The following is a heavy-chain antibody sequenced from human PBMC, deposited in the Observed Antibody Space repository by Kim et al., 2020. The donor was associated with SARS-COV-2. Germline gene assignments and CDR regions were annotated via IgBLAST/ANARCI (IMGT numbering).Heavy chain of an antibody. CDR2: INNDGSRT. CDR3: ARGRTAPAGASDY. J-gene: IGHJ4*02. D-gene: IGHD1-26*01. CDR1: GFTFNTYW. V-gene: IGHV3-74*01. Sequence: GGSLRLSCAASGFTFNTYWMHWVRQVPGKGLVWVSRINNDGSRTTYADSVKGRFAISRDNAKNTLFLQMNSLRAEDTAVYYCARGRTAPAGASDYWGQGTLVTVSS.